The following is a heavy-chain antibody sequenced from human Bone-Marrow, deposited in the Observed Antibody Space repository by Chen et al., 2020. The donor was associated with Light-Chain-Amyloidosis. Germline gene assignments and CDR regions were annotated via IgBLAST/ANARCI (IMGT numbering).Heavy chain of an antibody. D-gene: IGHD1-26*01. CDR3: ARGGSYYYFDY. CDR2: ISRSNGHI. V-gene: IGHV3-21*01. CDR1: GFTFSSYT. J-gene: IGHJ4*02. Sequence: EVQLVESGGGLVKPGGSLRLSCVASGFTFSSYTMNWVRQTPGRGLEWVSSISRSNGHIYYADSMRGRFTISRDNAKNSLYLQMNNLRAEDTAVYYCARGGSYYYFDYWGQGILVTVSS.